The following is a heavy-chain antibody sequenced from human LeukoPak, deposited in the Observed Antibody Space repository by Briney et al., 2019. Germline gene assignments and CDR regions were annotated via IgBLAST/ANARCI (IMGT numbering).Heavy chain of an antibody. CDR3: ARAGSKHIVVVTATAGWSDY. J-gene: IGHJ4*02. V-gene: IGHV4-34*01. D-gene: IGHD2-21*02. Sequence: SETLSLTCAVYGASFSGYYWSWIRQPPGKGLEWIGEINHSGSTNYNPSLKSRVTISVDTSKNQFSLKLSSVTAADTAVYYCARAGSKHIVVVTATAGWSDYWGQGTLVTVSS. CDR2: INHSGST. CDR1: GASFSGYY.